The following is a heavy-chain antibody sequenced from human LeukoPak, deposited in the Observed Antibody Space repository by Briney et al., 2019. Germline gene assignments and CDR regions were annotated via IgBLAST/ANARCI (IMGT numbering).Heavy chain of an antibody. CDR2: INGDERSR. V-gene: IGHV3-74*01. J-gene: IGHJ6*03. CDR1: GFTFGDYW. Sequence: GGSLRLSCEVSGFTFGDYWMHWVRQPPGKGLVWVSRINGDERSRAYADSVEGRFTISRDNSRNTLYLQMNSLTAEDTAVFYCAKDGVILAPGVYWYMDVWGRGTTVTVSS. D-gene: IGHD3-16*02. CDR3: AKDGVILAPGVYWYMDV.